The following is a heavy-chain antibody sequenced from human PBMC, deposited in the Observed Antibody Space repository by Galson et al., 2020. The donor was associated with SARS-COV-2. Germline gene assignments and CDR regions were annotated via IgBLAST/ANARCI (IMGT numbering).Heavy chain of an antibody. V-gene: IGHV3-30-3*01. Sequence: GGSLRLSCAASGFTFSSYAMHWVRQAPGKGLEWVAVISYDGSNKYYADSVKGRFTISRDNSKNTLYLQMNSLRAEDTAVYYCARALWGNYYYGMDGWGQGTTVTVSS. CDR3: ARALWGNYYYGMDG. J-gene: IGHJ6*02. CDR2: ISYDGSNK. CDR1: GFTFSSYA. D-gene: IGHD3-16*01.